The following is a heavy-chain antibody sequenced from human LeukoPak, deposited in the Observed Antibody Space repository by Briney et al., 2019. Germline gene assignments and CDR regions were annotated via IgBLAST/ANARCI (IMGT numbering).Heavy chain of an antibody. CDR1: GYSFTSYW. Sequence: GESLKISCKGSGYSFTSYWIGWVRQMPGKGLEWMGIIYPGDSDTRYSPSFQGQVTISADKSISTAYLQWSSLKASDTAMYYCARSADRRITIFGVVIEDNWFDPWGQGTLVTVSS. V-gene: IGHV5-51*01. CDR2: IYPGDSDT. J-gene: IGHJ5*02. D-gene: IGHD3-3*01. CDR3: ARSADRRITIFGVVIEDNWFDP.